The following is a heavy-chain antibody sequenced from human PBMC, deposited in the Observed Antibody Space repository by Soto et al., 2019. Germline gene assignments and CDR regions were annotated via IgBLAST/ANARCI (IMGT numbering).Heavy chain of an antibody. V-gene: IGHV3-23*01. CDR3: AKDGSSAYYYYYGMDV. CDR1: GFTVSSYA. D-gene: IGHD6-6*01. J-gene: IGHJ6*02. Sequence: GGSMRLSCAASGFTVSSYAMGWVRQAPGKGLEWVSAISGSGGSTYYADSVKGRFTISRDNSKNTLYLQMNSLRAEDTAVYYCAKDGSSAYYYYYGMDVWGQGTTVTVSS. CDR2: ISGSGGST.